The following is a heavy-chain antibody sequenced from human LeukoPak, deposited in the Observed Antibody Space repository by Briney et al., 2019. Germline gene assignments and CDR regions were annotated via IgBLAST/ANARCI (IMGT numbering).Heavy chain of an antibody. J-gene: IGHJ4*02. CDR2: ISGSGGST. D-gene: IGHD6-13*01. V-gene: IGHV3-23*01. CDR1: GFTFSSYG. CDR3: AKLASSSWYGIDY. Sequence: GGTLRLSCAASGFTFSSYGMNWVRQAPGKGLEWVSAISGSGGSTYYADSVKGRFTISRDNSKNTLYLQMNSLRAEDTAVYYCAKLASSSWYGIDYWGQGTLVTVSS.